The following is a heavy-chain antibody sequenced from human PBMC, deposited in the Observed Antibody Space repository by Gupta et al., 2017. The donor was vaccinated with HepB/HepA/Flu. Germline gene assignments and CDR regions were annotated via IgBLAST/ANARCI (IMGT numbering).Heavy chain of an antibody. CDR2: IYTSGST. J-gene: IGHJ5*02. CDR3: ARGLVVVPAAMREGWFDP. CDR1: GCSISSYY. V-gene: IGHV4-4*07. Sequence: QVQLQESGPGLVKPSETLSLTCTVSGCSISSYYWSWIRQPAGKGLEWIGRIYTSGSTNYNPSLKSRVTMSVDTSKNQFSLKLSSVTAADTAVYYCARGLVVVPAAMREGWFDPWGQGTLVTVSS. D-gene: IGHD2-2*01.